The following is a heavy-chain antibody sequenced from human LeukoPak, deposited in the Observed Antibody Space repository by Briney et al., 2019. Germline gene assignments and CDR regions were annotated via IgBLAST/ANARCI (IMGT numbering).Heavy chain of an antibody. D-gene: IGHD6-13*01. CDR2: IYPGDSDT. Sequence: RGESLKISCKGSGYSFTSYWIGWVRQIPGKGLEWMGIIYPGDSDTRYSPSFQGQVTISADKSISTAYLQWSSLKASDTAMYYCASQLAAAGSYFDYWGQGTPVTVSS. CDR3: ASQLAAAGSYFDY. V-gene: IGHV5-51*01. CDR1: GYSFTSYW. J-gene: IGHJ4*02.